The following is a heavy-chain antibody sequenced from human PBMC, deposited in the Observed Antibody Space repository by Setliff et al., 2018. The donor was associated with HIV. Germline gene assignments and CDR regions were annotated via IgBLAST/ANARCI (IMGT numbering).Heavy chain of an antibody. V-gene: IGHV3-30*03. Sequence: GGSLRLSCAATGFSVSHAWMHWVRQTPGKGLEWVSVISYDGNTRYYGDSVKGRFTISRDNSRNTLYLQMNSLTVEDTAMYHCVREPRERVGTATFYFDYWGQGTLVTVSS. D-gene: IGHD2-21*02. CDR2: ISYDGNTR. CDR3: VREPRERVGTATFYFDY. CDR1: GFSVSHAW. J-gene: IGHJ4*02.